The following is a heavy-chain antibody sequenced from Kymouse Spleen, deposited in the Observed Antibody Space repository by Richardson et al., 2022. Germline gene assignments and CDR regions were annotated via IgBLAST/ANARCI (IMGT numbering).Heavy chain of an antibody. CDR1: GFTFSSYW. CDR2: INSDGSST. CDR3: ASRLYSGSYYGMDV. Sequence: EVQLVESGGGLVQPGGSLRLSCAASGFTFSSYWMHWVRQAPGKGLVWVSRINSDGSSTSYADSVKGRFTISRDNAKNTLYLQMNSLRAEDTAVYYCASRLYSGSYYGMDVWGQGTTVTVSS. V-gene: IGHV3-74*01. D-gene: IGHD1-26*01. J-gene: IGHJ6*02.